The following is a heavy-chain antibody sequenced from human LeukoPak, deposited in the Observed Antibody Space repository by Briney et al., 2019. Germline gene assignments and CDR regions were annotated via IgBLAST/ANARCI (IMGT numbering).Heavy chain of an antibody. CDR1: GGTFSSYA. Sequence: GASVKVSCKAPGGTFSSYAISWVRQAPGQGLEWMGRIIPILGIANYAQKFQGRVTITADKSTSTAYMELSSLRSEDTAVYYCARVFEEVIRAFDIWGQGTMVTVSS. D-gene: IGHD3-22*01. J-gene: IGHJ3*02. V-gene: IGHV1-69*04. CDR3: ARVFEEVIRAFDI. CDR2: IIPILGIA.